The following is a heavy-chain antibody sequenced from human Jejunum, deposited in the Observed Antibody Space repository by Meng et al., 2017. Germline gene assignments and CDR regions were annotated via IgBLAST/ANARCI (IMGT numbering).Heavy chain of an antibody. V-gene: IGHV3-7*01. D-gene: IGHD4-17*01. CDR2: IKQDGSAK. J-gene: IGHJ4*02. CDR1: GFMFNRYW. Sequence: GGSLRLSCAGSGFMFNRYWMSWVRQAPGKGLEWVANIKQDGSAKNYADSVKGRFTISRDNAKSSLYLQMDSLRAEDTALYYCARADGDADGAYWGQGTLVTVSS. CDR3: ARADGDADGAY.